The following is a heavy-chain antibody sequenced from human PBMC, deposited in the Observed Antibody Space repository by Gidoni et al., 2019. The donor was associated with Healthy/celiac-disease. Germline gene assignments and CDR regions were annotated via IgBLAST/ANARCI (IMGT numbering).Heavy chain of an antibody. Sequence: QLQLQESGPGLVKPSETLSLTCTVSGGSISSSSYYWGWIRQPPGKGLEWIGSIYYSGSTYYNPSLKSGVTIAVDTSKNQFSLKLSSVTAADTVVYYCASGYGGGYYFDYWGQGTLVTVSS. J-gene: IGHJ4*02. D-gene: IGHD3-10*01. CDR2: IYYSGST. CDR3: ASGYGGGYYFDY. CDR1: GGSISSSSYY. V-gene: IGHV4-39*01.